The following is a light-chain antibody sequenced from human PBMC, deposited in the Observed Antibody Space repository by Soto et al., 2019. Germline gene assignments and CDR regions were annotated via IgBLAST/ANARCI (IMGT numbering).Light chain of an antibody. CDR1: SSDVGNYNY. CDR3: SSYAGRNTHV. Sequence: QSALTQPPSASGSPGQSVTISCTGTSSDVGNYNYVSWYQQHPGKAPKLMIYEVTKRPSGVPDRFSGSKSDNTASLTVSGLQAEDEADYYCSSYAGRNTHVFGTGTKLTVL. CDR2: EVT. J-gene: IGLJ1*01. V-gene: IGLV2-8*01.